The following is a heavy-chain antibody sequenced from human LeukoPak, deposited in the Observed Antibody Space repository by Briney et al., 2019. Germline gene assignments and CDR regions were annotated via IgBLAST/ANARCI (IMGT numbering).Heavy chain of an antibody. Sequence: GGSLRLSCAASGFTVSSNYMSWVRQAPGKGLEWVSYISSSGSTIYYADSVKGRFTISRDNAKNSLYLQMNSLRAEDTAVYYCARKVAGGRYYYYGMDVWGKGTTVTVSS. CDR3: ARKVAGGRYYYYGMDV. CDR2: ISSSGSTI. CDR1: GFTVSSNY. V-gene: IGHV3-11*04. J-gene: IGHJ6*04. D-gene: IGHD6-19*01.